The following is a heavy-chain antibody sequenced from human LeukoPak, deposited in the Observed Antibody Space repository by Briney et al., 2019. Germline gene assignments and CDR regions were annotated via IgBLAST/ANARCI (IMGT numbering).Heavy chain of an antibody. CDR3: ARDRLGIADDAFDI. J-gene: IGHJ3*02. D-gene: IGHD7-27*01. V-gene: IGHV1-2*02. CDR1: GYTFSGYY. Sequence: SVKVSCKASGYTFSGYYMHWVRQAPGQGLEWMGWINPNSGGTNYAQKFQGRVTMTRDTSISTAYMELSNLTSDDTALYYCARDRLGIADDAFDIWGQGTMVTVSS. CDR2: INPNSGGT.